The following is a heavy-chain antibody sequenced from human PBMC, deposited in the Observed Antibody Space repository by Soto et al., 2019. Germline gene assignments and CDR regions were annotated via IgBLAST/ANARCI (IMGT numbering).Heavy chain of an antibody. CDR2: INPIDSDT. CDR1: GYIFTTYW. CDR3: ARQWNFDY. V-gene: IGHV5-51*01. Sequence: EVQLVQSGAEVKTPGESLKISCKASGYIFTTYWIAWVRQMPGQGLEWIGIINPIDSDTRYSPSFQGQVTISADKSISTTYLQWSSLKASDTAIYYCARQWNFDYWGQGTRVTVSS. D-gene: IGHD5-12*01. J-gene: IGHJ4*02.